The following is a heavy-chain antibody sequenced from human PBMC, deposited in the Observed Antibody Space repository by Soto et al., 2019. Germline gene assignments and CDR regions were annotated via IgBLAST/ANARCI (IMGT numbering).Heavy chain of an antibody. CDR2: SNHSGST. CDR3: ARGELRVVVVPAAMDSSSAGGWFDP. D-gene: IGHD2-2*01. Sequence: SETLSLTCAVYGGSFSGYYWSWIRQPPRKGLEWIGESNHSGSTNYNPSLKSRVTISVDTSKNQFSLKLSSVTAADTAVYYCARGELRVVVVPAAMDSSSAGGWFDPWGQGTLVTVS. J-gene: IGHJ5*02. V-gene: IGHV4-34*01. CDR1: GGSFSGYY.